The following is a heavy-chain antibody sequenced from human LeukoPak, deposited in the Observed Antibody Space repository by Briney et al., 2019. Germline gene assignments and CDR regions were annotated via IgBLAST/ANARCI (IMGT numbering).Heavy chain of an antibody. CDR3: AKNNQALSYYDILTGYWPHGDAFDI. Sequence: GGSLRLSCAASGFTFSNSWMSWVRQAPGKGLEWVAYIKQDGSEQFYVDSVKGRFTISRDNSKNTLYLQMNSLRAEDTAVYYCAKNNQALSYYDILTGYWPHGDAFDIWGQGTMVTVSS. V-gene: IGHV3-7*03. J-gene: IGHJ3*02. CDR1: GFTFSNSW. D-gene: IGHD3-9*01. CDR2: IKQDGSEQ.